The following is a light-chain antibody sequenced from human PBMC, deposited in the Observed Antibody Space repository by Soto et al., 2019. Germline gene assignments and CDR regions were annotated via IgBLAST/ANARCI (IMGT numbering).Light chain of an antibody. CDR2: DVS. CDR1: QSVSSS. CDR3: QPRSNWPLT. Sequence: EIVLTQSPATLSLSPGERATLSCRASQSVSSSLAWYQQKPGQTPRLLIYDVSNRATGIPARFSGSGSGTDFTLPVSSLEPEDFAVYYCQPRSNWPLTFGGGTKVEIK. V-gene: IGKV3-11*01. J-gene: IGKJ4*01.